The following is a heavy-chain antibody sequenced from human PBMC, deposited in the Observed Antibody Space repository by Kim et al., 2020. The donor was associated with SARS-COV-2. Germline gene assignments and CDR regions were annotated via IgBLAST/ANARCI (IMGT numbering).Heavy chain of an antibody. Sequence: SVKVSCKASGGTFSSYTISWVRQAPGQGLEWMGRIIPILGIANYAQKFQGRVTITADKSTSTAYMELSSLRSEDTAVYYCARSNWRAAGPEPVDYWGQGTLVTVSS. J-gene: IGHJ4*02. CDR3: ARSNWRAAGPEPVDY. CDR2: IIPILGIA. CDR1: GGTFSSYT. D-gene: IGHD6-13*01. V-gene: IGHV1-69*02.